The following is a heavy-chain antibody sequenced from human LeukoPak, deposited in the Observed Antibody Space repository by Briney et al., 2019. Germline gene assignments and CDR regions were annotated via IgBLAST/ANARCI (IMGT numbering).Heavy chain of an antibody. V-gene: IGHV4-30-4*08. J-gene: IGHJ4*02. Sequence: PSQTLSLTCTVSGGSISSGDYYWSWIRQPPGKGLEWIGYIYYSGSTYYNPSLKSRVTISVDTSKNQFSLKLSSVTAADTAVYYCARAWEYSGPTFDYWGQGTLVTVSS. D-gene: IGHD1-1*01. CDR1: GGSISSGDYY. CDR3: ARAWEYSGPTFDY. CDR2: IYYSGST.